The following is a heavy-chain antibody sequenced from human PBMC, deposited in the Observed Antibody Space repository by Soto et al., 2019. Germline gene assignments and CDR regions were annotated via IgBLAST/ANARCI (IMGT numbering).Heavy chain of an antibody. CDR2: IISDGSST. CDR3: ARGGVGKYCSSSSCYTWFFDC. D-gene: IGHD2-2*02. CDR1: GFTFSNYW. Sequence: EVQLVESGGCLVQPGGSLRLSCAASGFTFSNYWMHWGRQATGKGLVWVSRIISDGSSTSYADSVKGRCTISRDNAKKTLSLQMNSLRADDTAVYYCARGGVGKYCSSSSCYTWFFDCWGQASLVTVSS. V-gene: IGHV3-74*01. J-gene: IGHJ4*02.